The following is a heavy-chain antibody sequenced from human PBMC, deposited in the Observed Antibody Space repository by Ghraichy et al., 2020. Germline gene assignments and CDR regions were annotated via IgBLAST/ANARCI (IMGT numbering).Heavy chain of an antibody. V-gene: IGHV1-69*06. CDR1: GGTFSSYA. CDR3: ARTVDYDSSRDFDY. CDR2: IIPIFGTA. D-gene: IGHD3-22*01. J-gene: IGHJ4*02. Sequence: SVKVSCKASGGTFSSYAISWVRQAPGQGLEWMGGIIPIFGTANYAQKFQGRVTITADKSTSTAYMELSSLRSEDTAVYYCARTVDYDSSRDFDYWGQGTLVTVSS.